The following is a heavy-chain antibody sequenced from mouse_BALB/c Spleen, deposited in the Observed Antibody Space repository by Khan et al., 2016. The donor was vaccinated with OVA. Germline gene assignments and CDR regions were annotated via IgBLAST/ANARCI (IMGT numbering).Heavy chain of an antibody. CDR1: GFTFNNYA. J-gene: IGHJ2*01. CDR2: VSSGGSYT. V-gene: IGHV5-9-3*01. Sequence: EVELVESGGGLVRPGGSLKLSCAASGFTFNNYAMSWVRQTPEKRLEWVATVSSGGSYTYYPDSVKGRFTISRDNSENTLCLQMSSLRHDDEAMYYCGGRGGSYDGPFDYWGQGTTLTVSS. CDR3: GGRGGSYDGPFDY. D-gene: IGHD2-3*01.